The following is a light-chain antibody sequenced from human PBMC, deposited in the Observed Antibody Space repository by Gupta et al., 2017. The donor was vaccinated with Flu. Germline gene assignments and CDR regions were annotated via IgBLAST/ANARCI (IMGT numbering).Light chain of an antibody. Sequence: QSVLTQPPSASGTPGQRVTISCTGSSSNIGGNTVNWYQQLPGTAPKLLICDDNRRPSGVPDRFSGSKSGTSASLAISGLQSEDEADYYCSAWDDNPSGPGVVFGGGTKLTVL. V-gene: IGLV1-44*01. J-gene: IGLJ2*01. CDR2: DDN. CDR3: SAWDDNPSGPGVV. CDR1: SSNIGGNT.